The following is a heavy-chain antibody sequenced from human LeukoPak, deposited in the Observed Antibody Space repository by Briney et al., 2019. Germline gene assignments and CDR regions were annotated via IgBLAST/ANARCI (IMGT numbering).Heavy chain of an antibody. J-gene: IGHJ4*02. V-gene: IGHV3-21*01. CDR3: ARGDYFDY. Sequence: GGSLRLSCAASGFTLSSSSMNWVRQAPGKGLEWVSSISSSSSYIYYADSLKGRFTISRDNTKNSLYLQMNSLRAEDTAVYYCARGDYFDYWGQGTLVTVSS. CDR1: GFTLSSSS. D-gene: IGHD3-16*01. CDR2: ISSSSSYI.